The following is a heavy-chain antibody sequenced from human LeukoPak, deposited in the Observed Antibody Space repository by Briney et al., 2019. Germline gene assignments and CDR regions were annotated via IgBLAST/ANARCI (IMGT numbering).Heavy chain of an antibody. V-gene: IGHV3-53*01. Sequence: PGGSLRLSCVTSGFTFSDHAMHWVRQAPGKGLEWVSVIYSGGSTYYADSVKGRFTISRDNSKNTLYLQMNSLRAEDTAVYYCARAVAGTGEYYFDYWGQGTLVTVSS. CDR3: ARAVAGTGEYYFDY. J-gene: IGHJ4*02. D-gene: IGHD6-19*01. CDR1: GFTFSDHA. CDR2: IYSGGST.